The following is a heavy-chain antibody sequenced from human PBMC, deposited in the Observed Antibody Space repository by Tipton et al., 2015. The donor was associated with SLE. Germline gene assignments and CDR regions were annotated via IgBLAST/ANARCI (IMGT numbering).Heavy chain of an antibody. CDR1: GGSISTYY. CDR3: ARDQVGYSGYTSFYYMDV. V-gene: IGHV4-59*01. Sequence: TLSLTCTVSGGSISTYYWSWIRQPPGKGLEWIGYIYCSGSTNYNPSLKSRVTISVDTSKNLFSLKLSSVTAADTAVYYCARDQVGYSGYTSFYYMDVWGKGTTVTVSS. CDR2: IYCSGST. D-gene: IGHD5-12*01. J-gene: IGHJ6*03.